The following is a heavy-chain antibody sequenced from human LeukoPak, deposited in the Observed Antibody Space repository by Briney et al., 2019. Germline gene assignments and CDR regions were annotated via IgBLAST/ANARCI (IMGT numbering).Heavy chain of an antibody. CDR3: ARDLGLRGVTNWFDP. D-gene: IGHD3-10*01. CDR2: IDPSGGST. Sequence: ASVKVSCKASAYTFSSYLLHWVRQAPGQGLGWMGTIDPSGGSTVYAQKFQGRVTMTRDTSTGTVYMELSSLRSEDTAVYYCARDLGLRGVTNWFDPWGQGTLVTVSS. V-gene: IGHV1-46*01. CDR1: AYTFSSYL. J-gene: IGHJ5*02.